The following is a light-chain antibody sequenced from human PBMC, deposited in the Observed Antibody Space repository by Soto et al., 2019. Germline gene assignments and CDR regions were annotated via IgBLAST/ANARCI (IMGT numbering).Light chain of an antibody. CDR3: KQYNSYPIT. V-gene: IGKV1-5*01. Sequence: DIQITQSPSTLSASVGDRVTITCRASQSISSWLAWYQQKPGKAPKLLIYDASSLESGVPSRFSGSGSGTEFTLTISSLQPDDFATYSCKQYNSYPITFGKGTRLEIK. CDR1: QSISSW. CDR2: DAS. J-gene: IGKJ5*01.